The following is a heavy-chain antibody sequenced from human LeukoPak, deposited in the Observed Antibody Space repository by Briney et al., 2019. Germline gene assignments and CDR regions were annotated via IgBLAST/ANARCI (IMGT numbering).Heavy chain of an antibody. D-gene: IGHD6-19*01. CDR3: ASSDSSGWYEGAFDI. J-gene: IGHJ3*02. CDR2: IYTSGST. CDR1: GGSISSSSYY. Sequence: SETLSLTCTVSGGSISSSSYYWGWIRQPAGKGLEWIGRIYTSGSTNYNPSLKSRVTISVDTSKNQSSLKLSSVTAADTAVYYCASSDSSGWYEGAFDIWGQGTMVTVSS. V-gene: IGHV4-61*02.